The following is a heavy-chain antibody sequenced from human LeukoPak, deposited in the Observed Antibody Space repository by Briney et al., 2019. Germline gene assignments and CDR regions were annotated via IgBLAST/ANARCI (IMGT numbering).Heavy chain of an antibody. V-gene: IGHV4-39*01. Sequence: SETLSLTCTVSGGSISSSSYYWGWIRQPPGKGLGWIGSIYYSGSTYYNPSLKSRVTISVDTSKNQFSLKLSSVTAADTAVYYCARPCGRGSSSPFDCWGQGTLVTVSS. CDR2: IYYSGST. CDR1: GGSISSSSYY. J-gene: IGHJ4*02. D-gene: IGHD6-6*01. CDR3: ARPCGRGSSSPFDC.